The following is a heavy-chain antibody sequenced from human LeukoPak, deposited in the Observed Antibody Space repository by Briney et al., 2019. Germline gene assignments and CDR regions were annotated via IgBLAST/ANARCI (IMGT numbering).Heavy chain of an antibody. CDR1: GFTFSSYS. V-gene: IGHV3-21*01. Sequence: GGSLRLSCAASGFTFSSYSMNRVRQAPGKGLEWVSSISSSSSYIYYADSVKGRFTISRDNAKNSLYLQMNSLRAEDTAVYYCARYYYDSSGLAGAIDYWGQGTLVTVSS. CDR3: ARYYYDSSGLAGAIDY. CDR2: ISSSSSYI. D-gene: IGHD3-22*01. J-gene: IGHJ4*02.